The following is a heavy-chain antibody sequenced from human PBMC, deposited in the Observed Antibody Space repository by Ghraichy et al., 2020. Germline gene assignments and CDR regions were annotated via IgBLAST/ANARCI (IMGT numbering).Heavy chain of an antibody. CDR1: GGSISSSSYY. D-gene: IGHD3-16*01. V-gene: IGHV4-39*01. J-gene: IGHJ4*02. CDR3: AKRVWGSPYFFDY. CDR2: IHYSERT. Sequence: SETLSLTCTVSGGSISSSSYYWGWIRQPPGKGLEWIGTIHYSERTYYNPSLKSRVTISVDTSKNQFSLRLSSVNAADTAVFYCAKRVWGSPYFFDYWGQGILVTVSS.